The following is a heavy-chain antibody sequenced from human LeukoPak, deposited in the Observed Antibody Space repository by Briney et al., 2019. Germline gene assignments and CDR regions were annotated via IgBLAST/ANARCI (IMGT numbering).Heavy chain of an antibody. V-gene: IGHV1-46*01. J-gene: IGHJ4*02. CDR2: INPSGGST. Sequence: ASVKVSCKASGYTFTSYYMHWARQTPGQGLEWMGIINPSGGSTTYPKKFQGRVTMTRDTSTSTVYMELSSLRSEDTAVYYCARTASFWSGYYLDYWGQGILVTVSS. CDR3: ARTASFWSGYYLDY. CDR1: GYTFTSYY. D-gene: IGHD3-3*01.